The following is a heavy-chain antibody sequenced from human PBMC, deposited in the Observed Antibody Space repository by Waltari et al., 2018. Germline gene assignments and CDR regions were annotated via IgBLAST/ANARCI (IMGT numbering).Heavy chain of an antibody. J-gene: IGHJ4*02. CDR1: GFTFSSYS. CDR2: ISSSSSYR. CDR3: ARSTGSTAFDY. D-gene: IGHD4-4*01. V-gene: IGHV3-21*01. Sequence: EVQLVESGGGLVKPGGSLRLSCAASGFTFSSYSMNWVRQSPGKGLACVSSISSSSSYRYSADSVKCRFTISRDNAKNSLYLQMNSLRAEDTAVCNCARSTGSTAFDYWGQGTLVTVSS.